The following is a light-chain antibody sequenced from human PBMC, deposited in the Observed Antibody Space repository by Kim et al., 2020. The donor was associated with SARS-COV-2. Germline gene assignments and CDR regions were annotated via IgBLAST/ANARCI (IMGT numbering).Light chain of an antibody. V-gene: IGLV3-19*01. CDR3: NSRDSNDNVV. CDR1: SLRTYY. Sequence: DLGQTVRITCQGDSLRTYYATWYQQKPGQAPILVIYGKNNRPSGIPDRFSGSSSGNTASLTITGTQAGDEADYYCNSRDSNDNVVFGGGTQLTVL. J-gene: IGLJ2*01. CDR2: GKN.